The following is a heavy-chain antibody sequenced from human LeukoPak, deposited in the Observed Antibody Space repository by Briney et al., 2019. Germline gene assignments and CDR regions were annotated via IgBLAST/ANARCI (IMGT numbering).Heavy chain of an antibody. CDR1: GYSFTTYW. CDR3: SSVYSSTSWDY. D-gene: IGHD6-13*01. CDR2: IFPADSDT. V-gene: IGHV5-51*01. J-gene: IGHJ4*02. Sequence: GESLKISCRASGYSFTTYWIGWVRQMPGKGLEWMGVIFPADSDTRYSPSFQGQVTISADKSISTAYLQWSSLKASDTAMYYCSSVYSSTSWDYWGQGTLVTVSS.